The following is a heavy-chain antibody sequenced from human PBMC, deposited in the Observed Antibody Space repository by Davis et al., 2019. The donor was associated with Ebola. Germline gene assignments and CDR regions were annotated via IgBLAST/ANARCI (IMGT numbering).Heavy chain of an antibody. CDR1: GGSISSSSYY. J-gene: IGHJ4*02. Sequence: MPGGSLRLSCTVSGGSISSSSYYWGWIRQPPGKGLEWIGSIYYSGSTYCNPSLKSRVTISVGTSKNQFSLKLSSVTAADTAVYYCARGGDYGDYVDYWGQGTLVTVSS. CDR2: IYYSGST. V-gene: IGHV4-39*01. D-gene: IGHD4-17*01. CDR3: ARGGDYGDYVDY.